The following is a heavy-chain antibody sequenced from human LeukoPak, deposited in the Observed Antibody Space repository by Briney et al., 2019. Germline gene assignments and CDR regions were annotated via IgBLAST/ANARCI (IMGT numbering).Heavy chain of an antibody. D-gene: IGHD5-24*01. J-gene: IGHJ4*02. CDR3: ARDSISAVEMATIDYFDY. CDR1: GFTFSSYS. Sequence: AGGSLRLSCAASGFTFSSYSMNWVRQAPGKGLEWVSSISSSSSYIYYADSVKGRFTISRDNAKNSLYLQMNSLRAEDTAVYYCARDSISAVEMATIDYFDYWGQGTLVTVSS. V-gene: IGHV3-21*01. CDR2: ISSSSSYI.